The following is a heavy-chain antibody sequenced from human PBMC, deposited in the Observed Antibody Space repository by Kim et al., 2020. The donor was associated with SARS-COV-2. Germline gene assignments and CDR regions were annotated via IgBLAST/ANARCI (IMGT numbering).Heavy chain of an antibody. J-gene: IGHJ6*03. CDR3: ARVVGATRYYYYYYMDV. V-gene: IGHV4-34*01. D-gene: IGHD1-26*01. CDR2: INHSGST. Sequence: SETLSLTCAVYGGSFSGYYWSWIRQPPGKGLEWIGEINHSGSTNYNPSLKSRVTISVDTSKNQFSLKLSSVTAADTAVYYCARVVGATRYYYYYYMDVWGKGTTVTVSS. CDR1: GGSFSGYY.